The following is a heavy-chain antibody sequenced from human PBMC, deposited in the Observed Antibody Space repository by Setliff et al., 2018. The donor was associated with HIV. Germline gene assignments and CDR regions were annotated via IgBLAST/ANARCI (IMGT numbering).Heavy chain of an antibody. CDR1: GFPVSDNY. CDR2: ISSSGSSK. V-gene: IGHV3-11*04. CDR3: ARVGANWNAPDH. J-gene: IGHJ4*02. Sequence: PGGSLRLSCAASGFPVSDNYMTWIRQAPGKGLEWVSYISSSGSSKYYSDSVKGRFTISRDNAKNSLYLQMNSLRADDTAVYYCARVGANWNAPDHWGQGALVTVSS. D-gene: IGHD1-1*01.